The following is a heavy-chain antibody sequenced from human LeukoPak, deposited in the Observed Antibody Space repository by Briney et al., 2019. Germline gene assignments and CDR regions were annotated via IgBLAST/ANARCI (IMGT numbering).Heavy chain of an antibody. D-gene: IGHD3-10*01. V-gene: IGHV1-46*01. Sequence: GASVKVSCKASGYTFTSYYMHWVRQAPGQGLEWMGIINPSGGSTSYAQKFQGRVTMTRDMSTSTVYMELSSLRSADTAVYYCAKTDAPSYDLGSYYWFDPWGQGTRVTVSS. CDR1: GYTFTSYY. CDR2: INPSGGST. CDR3: AKTDAPSYDLGSYYWFDP. J-gene: IGHJ5*02.